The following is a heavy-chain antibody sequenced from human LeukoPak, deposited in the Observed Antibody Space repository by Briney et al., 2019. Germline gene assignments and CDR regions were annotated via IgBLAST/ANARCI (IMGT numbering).Heavy chain of an antibody. J-gene: IGHJ3*01. CDR3: AREQYLAYDVFGF. D-gene: IGHD4-11*01. CDR1: GGSITGYY. Sequence: SETLSLTCTVSGGSITGYYWSWIRQPPGRGLEWIGYVHFSGTTSFNPSHKSRVTISVDTSKNQFSLRLSSVTAADTAVYYCAREQYLAYDVFGFWGQGTMVTVSS. CDR2: VHFSGTT. V-gene: IGHV4-59*01.